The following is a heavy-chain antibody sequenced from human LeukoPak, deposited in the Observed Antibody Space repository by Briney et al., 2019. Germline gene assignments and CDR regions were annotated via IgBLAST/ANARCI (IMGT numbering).Heavy chain of an antibody. CDR1: SGSIRSGDYY. V-gene: IGHV4-30-4*08. CDR2: ISYTGTT. CDR3: ARLASAPLDY. D-gene: IGHD3-3*01. J-gene: IGHJ4*02. Sequence: PSQTLSLTCTVSSGSIRSGDYYWSWIRQPPGKGLEWIGYISYTGTTYYNPSLKSRVTISEDTSKNLFSLKLNSVTAADMAVYYWARLASAPLDYCGQGSLVTVSS.